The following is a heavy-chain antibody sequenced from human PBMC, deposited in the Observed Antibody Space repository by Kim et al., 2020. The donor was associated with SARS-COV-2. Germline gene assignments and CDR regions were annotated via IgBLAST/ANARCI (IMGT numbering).Heavy chain of an antibody. CDR3: ARGDYVWGSYRL. J-gene: IGHJ4*02. Sequence: NHAQKFQGWVTMTRDTSISTAYMELSRLRADDTAVYYCARGDYVWGSYRLWGQGTLVTVSS. D-gene: IGHD3-16*02. V-gene: IGHV1-2*04.